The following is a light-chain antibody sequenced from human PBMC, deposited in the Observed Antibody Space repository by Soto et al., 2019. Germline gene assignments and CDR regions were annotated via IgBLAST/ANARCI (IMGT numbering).Light chain of an antibody. CDR1: QSVSNN. CDR2: GAS. V-gene: IGKV3-15*01. Sequence: EIVLTQSPGTLSLSPGERATLSCRASQSVSNNYLAWYQQKPGQAPRLLMYGASTRATGIPARFSGSGSGTEFTLTISSLQSEDFAVYYCQQYNNWPITFGQGTRLEI. CDR3: QQYNNWPIT. J-gene: IGKJ5*01.